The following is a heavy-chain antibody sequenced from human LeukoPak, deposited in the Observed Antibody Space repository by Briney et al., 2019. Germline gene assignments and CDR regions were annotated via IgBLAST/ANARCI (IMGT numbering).Heavy chain of an antibody. D-gene: IGHD5-12*01. J-gene: IGHJ6*03. CDR2: ISSSGSYI. Sequence: GGSLRLPCSASGFTFSSYEMNWVRQAPGKGLEWVSSISSSGSYIYYADSVKGRFTISRDNAKNSLYLQMNSLRAEDTAVYYCARDISGYVDYYYYMDVWGKGTTVTVSS. CDR3: ARDISGYVDYYYYMDV. V-gene: IGHV3-21*03. CDR1: GFTFSSYE.